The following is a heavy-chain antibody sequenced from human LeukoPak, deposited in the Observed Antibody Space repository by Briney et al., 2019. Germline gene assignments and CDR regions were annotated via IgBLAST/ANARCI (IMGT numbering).Heavy chain of an antibody. CDR1: GYTFTSYD. CDR2: MNPNSGNT. J-gene: IGHJ5*02. CDR3: AREIVVVPAAIPGVWFDP. V-gene: IGHV1-8*03. Sequence: ASVKVSCKASGYTFTSYDINWVRQATGQGLEWMGWMNPNSGNTGYAQKFQGRVTITRNTSISTAYMELSSLRSEDTAVYYCAREIVVVPAAIPGVWFDPWGQGTLVTVSS. D-gene: IGHD2-2*02.